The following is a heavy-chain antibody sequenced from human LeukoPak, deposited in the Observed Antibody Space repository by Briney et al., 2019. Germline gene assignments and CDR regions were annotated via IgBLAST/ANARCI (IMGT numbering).Heavy chain of an antibody. CDR1: GFTFSSYA. J-gene: IGHJ4*02. D-gene: IGHD3-10*01. CDR2: ISGSGGST. Sequence: GGSLRLSCAASGFTFSSYAMRWVRQAPGKGLEWVSAISGSGGSTYYADSVKGRFTISRDNSKNTLYLQMNSLRAEDTAVYYCAEASNYGSGSYYPRGVDYWGQGTLVTVSS. V-gene: IGHV3-23*01. CDR3: AEASNYGSGSYYPRGVDY.